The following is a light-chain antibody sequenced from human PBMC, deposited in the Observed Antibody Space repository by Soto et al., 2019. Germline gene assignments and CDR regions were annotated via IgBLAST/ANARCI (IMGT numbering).Light chain of an antibody. CDR3: QHSQTPLT. J-gene: IGKJ4*01. CDR2: TAS. CDR1: QSISSN. Sequence: DLQMTQSPSSLSASVGNRVTITCRASQSISSNLNWYQQKAGKAPKLLIYTASSLLSGVPSRFSGSGSGTDFTLTINSLQPEDFATYFCQHSQTPLTFGGGTKVEIK. V-gene: IGKV1-39*01.